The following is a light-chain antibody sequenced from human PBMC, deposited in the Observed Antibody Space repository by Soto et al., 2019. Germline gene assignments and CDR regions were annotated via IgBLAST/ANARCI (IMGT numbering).Light chain of an antibody. V-gene: IGLV2-14*03. Sequence: ALTPPASVYGSTGQSITISCSRTSSDVGGYNYVFWYQHHPGKAPKLMIYDVSNRPSGVSNRFSGSKSGNTASLTISGLQAEDEADYYCSSYTSSSTYVFGTGTKVTVL. CDR3: SSYTSSSTYV. CDR2: DVS. CDR1: SSDVGGYNY. J-gene: IGLJ1*01.